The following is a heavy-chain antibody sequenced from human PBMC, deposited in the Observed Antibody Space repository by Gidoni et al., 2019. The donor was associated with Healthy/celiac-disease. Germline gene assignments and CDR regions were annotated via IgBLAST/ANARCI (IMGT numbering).Heavy chain of an antibody. Sequence: QLQLQESGPGLVTPSETLSLTCTVSGGSLSSSSYYWGWIRQPPGKGLEWLGSIYYSGSTYYNPSLKSRVTISVDTSKNQFSLKLSSVTAADTAVYFCARRGPAISALDAFDIWCQGTMVTVSS. V-gene: IGHV4-39*01. CDR1: GGSLSSSSYY. CDR2: IYYSGST. J-gene: IGHJ3*02. D-gene: IGHD3-9*01. CDR3: ARRGPAISALDAFDI.